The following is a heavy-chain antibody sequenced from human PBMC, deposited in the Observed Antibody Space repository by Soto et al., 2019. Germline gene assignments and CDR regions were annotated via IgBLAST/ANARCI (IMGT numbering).Heavy chain of an antibody. Sequence: DSVKGSCKASGYTFTSYGISWVRQAPGQGLEWMGWISAYNGNTNYAQKLQGRVTMTTDTSTSTAYMELRSLRSDDTAVYYCARCDSYGSHSGFGELFRYYGMDVWGQGTTVTVSS. D-gene: IGHD3-10*01. CDR3: ARCDSYGSHSGFGELFRYYGMDV. CDR2: ISAYNGNT. CDR1: GYTFTSYG. V-gene: IGHV1-18*01. J-gene: IGHJ6*02.